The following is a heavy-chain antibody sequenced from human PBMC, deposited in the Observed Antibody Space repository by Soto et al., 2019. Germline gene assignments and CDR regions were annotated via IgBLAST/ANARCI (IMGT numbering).Heavy chain of an antibody. V-gene: IGHV4-31*03. J-gene: IGHJ6*03. CDR1: GGSISSGGYY. CDR3: ARARGVIDYNYYYYMDV. CDR2: IYYSGST. D-gene: IGHD3-10*01. Sequence: QVQLQESGPGLVKPSQTLSLTCTVSGGSISSGGYYWSWIRQHPGKGLEWIGYIYYSGSTYYNPYLKSRVTMSVDTSKNQFSLKLSSVTAADTAVYYCARARGVIDYNYYYYMDVWGKGTTVTVSS.